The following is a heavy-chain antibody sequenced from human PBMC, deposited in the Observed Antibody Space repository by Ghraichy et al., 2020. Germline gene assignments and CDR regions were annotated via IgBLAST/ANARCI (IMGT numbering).Heavy chain of an antibody. CDR3: ARGAGQWLDNDAFDI. CDR2: ISSSSSYI. Sequence: GGSLRLSCAASGFTFSSYSMNWVRQAPGKGLEWVSSISSSSSYIYYADSVKGRFTISRDNAKNSLYLQMNSLRAEDTAVYYCARGAGQWLDNDAFDIWGQGTMVTVSS. D-gene: IGHD6-19*01. J-gene: IGHJ3*02. CDR1: GFTFSSYS. V-gene: IGHV3-21*01.